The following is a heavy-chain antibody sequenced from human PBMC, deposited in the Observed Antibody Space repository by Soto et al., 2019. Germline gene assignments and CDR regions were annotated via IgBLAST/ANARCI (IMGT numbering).Heavy chain of an antibody. V-gene: IGHV5-51*01. CDR1: GYSFTSYW. J-gene: IGHJ4*02. D-gene: IGHD1-1*01. Sequence: GESLKISCKGSGYSFTSYWIGWVRQMPGKGLEWMGIIYPGDSDTRYSPSFQGQVTISADKSISTAYLQMNSLKIEDTGVYFCTTDLPTLVPQVDSWGQGTLVTVSS. CDR3: TTDLPTLVPQVDS. CDR2: IYPGDSDT.